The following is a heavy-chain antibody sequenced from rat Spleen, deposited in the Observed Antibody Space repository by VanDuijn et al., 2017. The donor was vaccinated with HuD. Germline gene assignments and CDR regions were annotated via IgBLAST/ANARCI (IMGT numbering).Heavy chain of an antibody. CDR1: GFTFSDYA. Sequence: EVQLVESGGGLVQPGRSLKFSCAASGFTFSDYAMAWVRQAPKKVLEWVATIIYDGNSTYYRDSVKGRFTISRDNAKRTLYLKMESMRSEKTATYYCARHHYGGYDYWCQGVMVTVSS. J-gene: IGHJ2*01. CDR2: IIYDGNST. D-gene: IGHD1-11*01. CDR3: ARHHYGGYDY. V-gene: IGHV5-17*01.